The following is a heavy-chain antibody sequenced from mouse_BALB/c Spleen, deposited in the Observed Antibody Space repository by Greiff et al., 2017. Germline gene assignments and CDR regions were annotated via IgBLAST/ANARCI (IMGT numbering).Heavy chain of an antibody. D-gene: IGHD2-14*01. CDR1: GYSITSDYA. CDR2: ISYSGST. Sequence: EVKLQESGPGLVKPSQSLSLTCTVTGYSITSDYAWNWIRQFPGNKLEWMGYISYSGSTSYNPSLKSRISITRDTSKNQFFLQLNSVTTEDTATYYCARRYDQYFDVWGAGTTVTVSS. V-gene: IGHV3-2*02. J-gene: IGHJ1*01. CDR3: ARRYDQYFDV.